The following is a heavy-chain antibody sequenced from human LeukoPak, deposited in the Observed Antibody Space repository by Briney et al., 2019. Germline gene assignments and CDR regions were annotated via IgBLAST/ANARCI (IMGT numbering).Heavy chain of an antibody. CDR2: IYTSGST. CDR1: GGSISSYY. V-gene: IGHV4-4*07. CDR3: AREVDRFGMNWYFDL. J-gene: IGHJ2*01. D-gene: IGHD3-10*01. Sequence: SETLSLTCTVSGGSISSYYWSWIRQPAGKGLEWIGRIYTSGSTNYNPSLKSRVTMSVDASRNQFSVKLKSVTAADTAVYYCAREVDRFGMNWYFDLWGRGTPVTVSS.